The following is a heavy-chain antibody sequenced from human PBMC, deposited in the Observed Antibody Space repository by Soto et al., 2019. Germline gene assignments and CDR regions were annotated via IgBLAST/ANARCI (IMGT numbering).Heavy chain of an antibody. Sequence: GGSLRLSCAASGFTVSNNYMSWVRQAPGKGLEWVSVIYSAGSTYNADSVKGRFIVSRHNSKNTLYLQINGLRPEDTAVYYCARGIASPPSYYYYMDVWGKGTTVTVSS. CDR1: GFTVSNNY. D-gene: IGHD6-6*01. J-gene: IGHJ6*03. CDR2: IYSAGST. CDR3: ARGIASPPSYYYYMDV. V-gene: IGHV3-53*04.